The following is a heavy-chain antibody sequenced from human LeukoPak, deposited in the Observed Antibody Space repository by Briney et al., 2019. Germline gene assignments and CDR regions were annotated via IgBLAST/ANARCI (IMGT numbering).Heavy chain of an antibody. J-gene: IGHJ3*02. V-gene: IGHV4-34*01. CDR1: GGSFSGYY. CDR2: INHSGST. D-gene: IGHD1-26*01. CDR3: ARVGATYDAFDI. Sequence: SETLSLTCAVYGGSFSGYYWSWIRQPPGKGLEWIGEINHSGSTNYNPSLKSRVTISVDTSKNQFSLKLSSVTAADTAVYYCARVGATYDAFDIWGQGTMVTVSS.